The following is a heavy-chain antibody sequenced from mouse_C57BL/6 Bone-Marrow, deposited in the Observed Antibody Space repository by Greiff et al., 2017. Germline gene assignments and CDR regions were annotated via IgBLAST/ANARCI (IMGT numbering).Heavy chain of an antibody. CDR1: GYTFTSYG. V-gene: IGHV1-81*01. Sequence: VQLQQSGAELARPGASVKLSCKASGYTFTSYGISWVKQRTGQGLEWIGEIYPRSGNTYYNEKFKGKATLTADKSSSTAYMELRSLTSEDSAVYFCARQGVGGYDSVSPYYFDYWGQGTTLTVSS. J-gene: IGHJ2*01. D-gene: IGHD2-4*01. CDR2: IYPRSGNT. CDR3: ARQGVGGYDSVSPYYFDY.